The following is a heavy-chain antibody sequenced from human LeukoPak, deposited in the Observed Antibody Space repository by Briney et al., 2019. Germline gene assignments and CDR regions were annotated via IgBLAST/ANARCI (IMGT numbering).Heavy chain of an antibody. Sequence: PGGSLRLSCATSGFTFSSYGMNWVRQAPGKGLEWVAFIRYDGSNKYYADSVKGRFTFSRDNSKNTLYLQMNSLRAEDTAVYYCARERSGSYQEGGAFDIWGQGTMVTVSS. D-gene: IGHD1-26*01. CDR2: IRYDGSNK. CDR1: GFTFSSYG. V-gene: IGHV3-30*02. CDR3: ARERSGSYQEGGAFDI. J-gene: IGHJ3*02.